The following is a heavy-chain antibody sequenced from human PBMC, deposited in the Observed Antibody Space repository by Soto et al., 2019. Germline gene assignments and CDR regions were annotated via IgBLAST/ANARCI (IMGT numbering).Heavy chain of an antibody. CDR2: IIPILGIA. Sequence: QVQLVQSGAEVKKPGSSVKVSCKASGGTFSSYTISWVRQAPGQGLEWMGRIIPILGIANYAQKFKGRVTITADKSTSTAYMELSSLRSEDTAVYYCARQYCSGGSCYSPLYSSYFDYWGQGTLVTVSS. V-gene: IGHV1-69*02. J-gene: IGHJ4*02. D-gene: IGHD2-15*01. CDR3: ARQYCSGGSCYSPLYSSYFDY. CDR1: GGTFSSYT.